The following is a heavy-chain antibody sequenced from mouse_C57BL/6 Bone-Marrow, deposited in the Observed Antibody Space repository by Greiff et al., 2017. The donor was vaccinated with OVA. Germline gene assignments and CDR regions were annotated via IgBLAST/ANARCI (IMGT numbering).Heavy chain of an antibody. D-gene: IGHD2-5*01. CDR3: ARSYYSKDYFDY. CDR1: GYSFTSYY. V-gene: IGHV1-66*01. CDR2: IYPGSGNT. J-gene: IGHJ2*01. Sequence: VKLMESGPELVKPGASVKISCKASGYSFTSYYIHWVQQRPGQGLEWIGWIYPGSGNTKYNEKFKGKATLTADTSSSTAYMQLSSLTSEDSAVYYCARSYYSKDYFDYWGQGTTLTVSS.